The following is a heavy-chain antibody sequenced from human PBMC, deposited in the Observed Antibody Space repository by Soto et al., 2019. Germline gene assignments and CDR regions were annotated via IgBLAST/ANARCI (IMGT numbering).Heavy chain of an antibody. J-gene: IGHJ4*02. D-gene: IGHD3-22*01. CDR2: ISAYNGNT. CDR1: GYTFTSYG. V-gene: IGHV1-18*01. CDR3: ARDPPAPPGPHYYDSSGYYYY. Sequence: ASVKVSCKASGYTFTSYGISWVRQAPGQGLEWMGWISAYNGNTNYAQKLQGRVTMATDTSTSTAYMELRSLRSDDTAVYYCARDPPAPPGPHYYDSSGYYYYWGQGTLVTVSS.